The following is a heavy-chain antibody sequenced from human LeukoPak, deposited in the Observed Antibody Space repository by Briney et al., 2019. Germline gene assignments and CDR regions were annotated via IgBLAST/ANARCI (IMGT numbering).Heavy chain of an antibody. Sequence: GGSLRLSCVASGFSFSDYTMTWVRQAPGKGLEWVANIKQDGSKKSYVDSVKGRFTISRDNAKNSLYLQMNSLRAEDTAIYYCTRVGYIDEGIDYWGQGTLVTVSS. CDR1: GFSFSDYT. V-gene: IGHV3-7*04. J-gene: IGHJ4*02. D-gene: IGHD5-24*01. CDR2: IKQDGSKK. CDR3: TRVGYIDEGIDY.